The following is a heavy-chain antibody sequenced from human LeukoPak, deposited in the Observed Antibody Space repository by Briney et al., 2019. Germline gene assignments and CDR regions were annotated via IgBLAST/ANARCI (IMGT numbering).Heavy chain of an antibody. CDR3: AREPDGDTKSGTLDY. CDR1: GFTFRSYA. Sequence: PGGSLRLSCAASGFTFRSYAMHWVRQAPGKGLEYVSAISSNGGSTYYANSVKGRFTISRDNSKNTLYLQMGSLRADDMAVYYCAREPDGDTKSGTLDYWGQGTPVTVSS. V-gene: IGHV3-64*01. D-gene: IGHD4-17*01. J-gene: IGHJ4*02. CDR2: ISSNGGST.